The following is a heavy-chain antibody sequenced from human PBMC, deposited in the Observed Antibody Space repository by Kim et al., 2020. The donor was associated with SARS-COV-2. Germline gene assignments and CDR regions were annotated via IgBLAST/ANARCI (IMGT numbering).Heavy chain of an antibody. CDR3: ARDRGFGELLLAY. J-gene: IGHJ4*02. V-gene: IGHV3-48*02. CDR2: ISSSGSTI. CDR1: GFTFSSYS. D-gene: IGHD3-10*01. Sequence: GGSLRLSCAASGFTFSSYSMNWVRQAPGKGLEWVSYISSSGSTIYYADSVKGRFTISRDNAKNSLSLQMNSLRDEDTAVYYCARDRGFGELLLAYWGQGTLVTVSS.